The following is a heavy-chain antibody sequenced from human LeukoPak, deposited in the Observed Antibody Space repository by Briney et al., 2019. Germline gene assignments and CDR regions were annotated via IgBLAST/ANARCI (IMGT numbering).Heavy chain of an antibody. CDR2: ISSSSSYI. V-gene: IGHV3-21*01. CDR3: AREAVVVVAARSFDY. Sequence: PGGSLRLSCAASGFTFSSYSMNWVRQAPGKGLEWVSSISSSSSYIYYADSVKGRFTISRDNAKNSLYLQMNSLRAEDTAVYYCAREAVVVVAARSFDYWGQGTLVTVSS. J-gene: IGHJ4*02. D-gene: IGHD2-15*01. CDR1: GFTFSSYS.